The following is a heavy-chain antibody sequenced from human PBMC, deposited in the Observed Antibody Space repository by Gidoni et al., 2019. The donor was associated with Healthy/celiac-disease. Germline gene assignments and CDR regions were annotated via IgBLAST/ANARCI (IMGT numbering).Heavy chain of an antibody. Sequence: QVQLQQWGAGLLKPSETLSLTCAVYGGSFSGYYWSGIRQPPGKGLEWIGEINHSGSTNYNPSLKSRVTISVDTSKNQFSLKLSSVTAADTAVYYCVRAGGYYYYYMDVWGKGTTVTVSS. CDR2: INHSGST. V-gene: IGHV4-34*01. CDR1: GGSFSGYY. J-gene: IGHJ6*03. CDR3: VRAGGYYYYYMDV.